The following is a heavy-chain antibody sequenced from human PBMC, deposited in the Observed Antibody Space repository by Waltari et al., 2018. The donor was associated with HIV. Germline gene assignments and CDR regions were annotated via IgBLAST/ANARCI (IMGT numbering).Heavy chain of an antibody. CDR3: ARAIAVAGSGYFDY. D-gene: IGHD6-19*01. V-gene: IGHV6-1*01. Sequence: WIRQSPSRGLEWLGRTYYRSKWYNDYAVSVKSRITINPDTSKNQFSLQLNSVTPEDTAVYYCARAIAVAGSGYFDYWGQGTLVTVSS. J-gene: IGHJ4*02. CDR2: TYYRSKWYN.